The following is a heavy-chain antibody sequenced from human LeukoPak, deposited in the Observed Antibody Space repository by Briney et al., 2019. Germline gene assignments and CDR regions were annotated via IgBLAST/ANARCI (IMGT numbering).Heavy chain of an antibody. CDR3: VSGTIFGVTITDC. V-gene: IGHV3-53*01. J-gene: IGHJ4*02. D-gene: IGHD3-3*01. Sequence: GGSLRLSCAASGFTVSTIHVSWVRQTPGKGLEWVSIIYTGGSAQYAESVKGRFTISRDSSRNTVYLQMNSLRAEDTAVYYCVSGTIFGVTITDCWGQGTLVTVSS. CDR1: GFTVSTIH. CDR2: IYTGGSA.